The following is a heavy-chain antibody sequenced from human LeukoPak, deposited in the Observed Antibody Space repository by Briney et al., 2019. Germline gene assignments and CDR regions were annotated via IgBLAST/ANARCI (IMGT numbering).Heavy chain of an antibody. CDR2: VSAYDGNT. CDR3: ARSFARDSDILTGYYIGDY. J-gene: IGHJ4*02. Sequence: ALVKVSCKASGYTFANSGISWVRQAPGQGLEWMGWVSAYDGNTNYAQNLQGRLTMTTDRSTSSAYMELRSLRSDDTAMYYCARSFARDSDILTGYYIGDYWGQGTLVTVSS. D-gene: IGHD3-9*01. CDR1: GYTFANSG. V-gene: IGHV1-18*01.